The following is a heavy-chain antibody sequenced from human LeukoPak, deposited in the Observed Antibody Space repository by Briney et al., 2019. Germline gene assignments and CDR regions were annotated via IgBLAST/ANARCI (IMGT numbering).Heavy chain of an antibody. V-gene: IGHV4-59*01. D-gene: IGHD1-26*01. CDR2: IYYSGST. J-gene: IGHJ4*02. CDR1: GGSISSYY. Sequence: TSETLSLTCTVSGGSISSYYWSWIRQPPGKGLEWIGYIYYSGSTNYNPSLKSRVTISVDTSKNQFSLKLSSVTAADTAVYYCARGWRRGSYYDYWGQGTLVTVSS. CDR3: ARGWRRGSYYDY.